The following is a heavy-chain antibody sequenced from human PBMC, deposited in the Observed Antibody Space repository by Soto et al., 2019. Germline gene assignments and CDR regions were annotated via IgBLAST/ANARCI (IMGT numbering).Heavy chain of an antibody. D-gene: IGHD3-3*01. CDR1: GYTFTGYY. J-gene: IGHJ4*02. Sequence: QVQLVQSGAEVKKPGASVKVSCKASGYTFTGYYMHWVRQAPGQGLEWMGWINPNSGGTNYAQKFQGWVTTTRDTSISTAYMELSRLRSDDTAVYYCARTIWSGYYTTEYYFDYWGQGTLVTVSS. V-gene: IGHV1-2*04. CDR3: ARTIWSGYYTTEYYFDY. CDR2: INPNSGGT.